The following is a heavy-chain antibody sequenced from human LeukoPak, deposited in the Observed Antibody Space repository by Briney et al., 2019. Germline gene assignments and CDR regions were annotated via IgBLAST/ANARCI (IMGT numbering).Heavy chain of an antibody. V-gene: IGHV3-53*01. Sequence: GGSRRLSCAASGFTVSSDYMSGVRQAPGKGLERVSVIYSGGSTYYADSVKGRFTISRDNSKNTLYLQMNSLRAEDTAVYYCVRGGGAVVAATFDYWGQGTLVTVSS. CDR2: IYSGGST. J-gene: IGHJ4*02. CDR3: VRGGGAVVAATFDY. CDR1: GFTVSSDY. D-gene: IGHD2-15*01.